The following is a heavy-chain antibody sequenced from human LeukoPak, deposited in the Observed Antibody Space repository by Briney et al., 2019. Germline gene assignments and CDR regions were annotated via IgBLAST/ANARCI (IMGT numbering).Heavy chain of an antibody. CDR2: ISGSGGST. CDR3: AREFTQEYYYDSSGYSGLARPYYFDY. J-gene: IGHJ4*02. Sequence: PGGSLRLSCAASGFTFSSYAMSWVRQAPGKGLEWVSAISGSGGSTYYADSVKGRFTISRDNSKNTLYLQMNSLRAEDTAVYYCAREFTQEYYYDSSGYSGLARPYYFDYWGQGTLVTVSS. V-gene: IGHV3-23*01. CDR1: GFTFSSYA. D-gene: IGHD3-22*01.